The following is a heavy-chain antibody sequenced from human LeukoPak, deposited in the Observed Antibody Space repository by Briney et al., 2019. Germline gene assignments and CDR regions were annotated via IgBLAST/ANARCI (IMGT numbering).Heavy chain of an antibody. CDR3: ARVITIFGVVPVVGWFDP. J-gene: IGHJ5*02. Sequence: SGTLSLTCAVSGGSISSSNWWSWVRQPPGKGLEWIGEIYHSGSTNYNPSLKSRVTISVDTSKNQFSLKLSSVTAADTAVYYCARVITIFGVVPVVGWFDPWGQGTLVTVSS. CDR1: GGSISSSNW. V-gene: IGHV4-4*02. D-gene: IGHD3-3*01. CDR2: IYHSGST.